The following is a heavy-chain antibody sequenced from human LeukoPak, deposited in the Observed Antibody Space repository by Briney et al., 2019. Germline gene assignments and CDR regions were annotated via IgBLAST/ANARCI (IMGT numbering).Heavy chain of an antibody. CDR1: GGTFSSYA. D-gene: IGHD2-2*01. CDR3: AGRYCSSTSCYVVYYYYGMDV. V-gene: IGHV1-69*01. CDR2: IIPIFGTA. J-gene: IGHJ6*02. Sequence: SVNVSCTASGGTFSSYAISWVRQAPGQGLEWMGGIIPIFGTANYAQKFQGRVTITADESTSTAYMELSSLRSEDTAVYYCAGRYCSSTSCYVVYYYYGMDVWGQGTTVTVSS.